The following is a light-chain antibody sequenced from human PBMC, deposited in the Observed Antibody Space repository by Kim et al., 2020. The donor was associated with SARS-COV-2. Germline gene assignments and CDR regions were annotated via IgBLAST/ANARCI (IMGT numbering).Light chain of an antibody. Sequence: VKPTCTLSSGHSSYAIAWHQQQPEKGPRYLMKLNSDGSHSKGDGIPDRFSGSSSGAERYLTISSLQSEDEADYYCQTWGTGSRGVFGGGTQLTVL. J-gene: IGLJ2*01. CDR3: QTWGTGSRGV. V-gene: IGLV4-69*01. CDR2: LNSDGSH. CDR1: SGHSSYA.